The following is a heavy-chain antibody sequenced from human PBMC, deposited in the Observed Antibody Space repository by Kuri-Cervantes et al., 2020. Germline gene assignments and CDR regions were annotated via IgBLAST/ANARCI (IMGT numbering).Heavy chain of an antibody. CDR1: GFTFSSYA. CDR3: ARVKEWFGAILAFDI. Sequence: GESLKISCAASGFTFSSYAMHWVRQAPGRGLEWVANIKQDGSEKYYLDSVKGRFTISRDNSKNSLYLQMNSLRAEYTAVYYCARVKEWFGAILAFDIWGQGTMVTVSS. D-gene: IGHD3-10*01. V-gene: IGHV3-7*01. CDR2: IKQDGSEK. J-gene: IGHJ3*02.